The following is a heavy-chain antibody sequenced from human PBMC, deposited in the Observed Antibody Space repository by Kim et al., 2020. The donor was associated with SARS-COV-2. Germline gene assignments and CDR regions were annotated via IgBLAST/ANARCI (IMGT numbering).Heavy chain of an antibody. Sequence: GGSLRLSCAASGFTFSSYAMSWVRQAPGKGLEWVSAISGSGGSTYYADSVKCRFTISRDNSKNTLYLQMNSLRAEDTAVYYCAKESSGYSGYDLIIRYFDYWGQRTLVTVSS. V-gene: IGHV3-23*01. J-gene: IGHJ4*02. CDR1: GFTFSSYA. D-gene: IGHD5-12*01. CDR2: ISGSGGST. CDR3: AKESSGYSGYDLIIRYFDY.